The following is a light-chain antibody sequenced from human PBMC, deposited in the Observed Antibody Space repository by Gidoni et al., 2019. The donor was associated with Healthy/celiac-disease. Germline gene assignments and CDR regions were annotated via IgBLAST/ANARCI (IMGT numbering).Light chain of an antibody. CDR3: QQRDT. Sequence: DMQMTQSPSSLSASVGYRVTITCRASQSISSYLNWYPQKPGKAPKLLIYAASSLQSGVPSRFSGSGSGTDFTLTISSLQPEDFATYYCQQRDTFGQGTKLEIK. CDR1: QSISSY. CDR2: AAS. J-gene: IGKJ2*01. V-gene: IGKV1-39*01.